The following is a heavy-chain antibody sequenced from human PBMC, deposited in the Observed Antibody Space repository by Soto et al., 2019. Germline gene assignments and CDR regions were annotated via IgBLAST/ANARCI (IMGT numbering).Heavy chain of an antibody. D-gene: IGHD6-6*01. J-gene: IGHJ4*02. CDR3: ARSPYSSSYIDY. V-gene: IGHV4-31*03. CDR1: GGSISSGGYY. Sequence: SETLSLTCTVSGGSISSGGYYWSWIRQHPGKGLEWIGYIYYSGSTYYNPSLKSRITISVDTSKNQFPLKLSSVTDADTAVYYCARSPYSSSYIDYWGQGTLVTVSS. CDR2: IYYSGST.